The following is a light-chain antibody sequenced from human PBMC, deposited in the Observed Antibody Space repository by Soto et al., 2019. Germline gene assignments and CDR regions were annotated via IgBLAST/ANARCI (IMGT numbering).Light chain of an antibody. J-gene: IGLJ2*01. CDR3: SSYAGSNVV. Sequence: QSALTQPPSASGSPGQSVTISCTGTSSDVGGYNYVSWYQQHPGKAPKLMIYEVSKRPSGVPDRFSGSKSANTASLTVSGIQAEDEAHYYCSSYAGSNVVFGGGTKLTVL. V-gene: IGLV2-8*01. CDR2: EVS. CDR1: SSDVGGYNY.